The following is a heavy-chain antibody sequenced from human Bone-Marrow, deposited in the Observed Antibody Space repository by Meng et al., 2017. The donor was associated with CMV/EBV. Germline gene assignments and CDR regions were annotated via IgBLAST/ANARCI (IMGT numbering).Heavy chain of an antibody. D-gene: IGHD6-13*01. V-gene: IGHV4-34*01. CDR2: INHSGST. Sequence: SETLCISCDVSGGSFSGYYWSWIRQPPGKGLEWIGEINHSGSTNYNPSLKSRVTISVDTSKNQFSLKLSSVTAADTAVYYCARDPIYRAAAGYYYYYGMDVWGQGITVTVSS. CDR3: ARDPIYRAAAGYYYYYGMDV. J-gene: IGHJ6*02. CDR1: GGSFSGYY.